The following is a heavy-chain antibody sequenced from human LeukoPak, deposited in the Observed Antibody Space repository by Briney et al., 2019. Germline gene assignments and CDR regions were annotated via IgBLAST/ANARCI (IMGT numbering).Heavy chain of an antibody. CDR3: SRDLALWYPVGY. D-gene: IGHD5-18*01. CDR1: GYTFTGYG. Sequence: GPSVKVSCKASGYTFTGYGISWIRQAPGQGLEWMGWISAYNGNTTYEQKLQGRLTITTDTSTSTPFLVLRSLRSDAPTVYYSSRDLALWYPVGYWGQGTLVTVSS. J-gene: IGHJ4*02. V-gene: IGHV1-18*01. CDR2: ISAYNGNT.